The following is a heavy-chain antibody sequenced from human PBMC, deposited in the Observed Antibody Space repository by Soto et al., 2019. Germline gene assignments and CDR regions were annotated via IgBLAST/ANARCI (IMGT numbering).Heavy chain of an antibody. CDR1: GGSISSYY. CDR2: IYYSGST. D-gene: IGHD3-10*01. CDR3: ARERATMVRGVTAWFDP. V-gene: IGHV4-59*01. J-gene: IGHJ5*02. Sequence: PSETLSLTCTVSGGSISSYYWSWIRQPPGKGLEWIGYIYYSGSTNYNPSLKSRVTISVDTSKNQFSLKLSSVTAADTVVYYCARERATMVRGVTAWFDPWGQGTLVTVSS.